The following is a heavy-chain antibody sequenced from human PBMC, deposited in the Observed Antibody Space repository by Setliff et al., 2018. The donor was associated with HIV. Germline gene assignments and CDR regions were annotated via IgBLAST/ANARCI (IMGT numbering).Heavy chain of an antibody. CDR2: IYTSGST. D-gene: IGHD3-10*01. Sequence: SETLSLTCTVSGGSISSGSYFWTWIRQPAGKGLEWIGRIYTSGSTNYNPSLKSRVTISVDTSKNQFSLKLSSVTAADTAVYFCARVTFYGTGSFDYFDAWGPGILVTVSS. J-gene: IGHJ5*02. V-gene: IGHV4-61*02. CDR1: GGSISSGSYF. CDR3: ARVTFYGTGSFDYFDA.